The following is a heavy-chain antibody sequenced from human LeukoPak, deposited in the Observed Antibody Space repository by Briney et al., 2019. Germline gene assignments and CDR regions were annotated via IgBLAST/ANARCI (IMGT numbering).Heavy chain of an antibody. Sequence: GRSLRLSCAASGFTFDDYAMHWVRQAPGKGLEWVSGISWNSGSIGYADSVKGRFTISRDNAKNSLYLQMNSLRAEDTALYYRAKDIFRYDSSGLVDYWGQGTLVTGSS. CDR2: ISWNSGSI. CDR1: GFTFDDYA. CDR3: AKDIFRYDSSGLVDY. V-gene: IGHV3-9*01. D-gene: IGHD3-22*01. J-gene: IGHJ4*02.